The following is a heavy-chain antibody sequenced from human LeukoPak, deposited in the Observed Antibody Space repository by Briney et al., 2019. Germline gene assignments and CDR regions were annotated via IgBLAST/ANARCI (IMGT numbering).Heavy chain of an antibody. J-gene: IGHJ4*02. D-gene: IGHD2-15*01. CDR3: ARVRGLRAPKYYFDY. CDR2: IYYSGST. Sequence: SQTLSLTCTVSGGSISSGDYYWSWIRQPPGKGLEWIGYIYYSGSTYYNPSLKSRVTISVDTSKNQLSLKLSSVTAADTAVYYCARVRGLRAPKYYFDYWGRGTLVTVSS. V-gene: IGHV4-30-4*01. CDR1: GGSISSGDYY.